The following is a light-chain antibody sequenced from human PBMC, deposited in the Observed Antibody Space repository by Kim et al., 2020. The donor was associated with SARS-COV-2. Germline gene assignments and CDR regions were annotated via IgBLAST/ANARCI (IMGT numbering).Light chain of an antibody. Sequence: QPALTQPRSVSGYPGQSVTISCTGTSSDIGDYNYVSWYQQLPGKAPKLIIYAVDKRPSGVPDRFSGSKSGNTASLTISGLQAEDETDYYCSSYAGRYTWVFGGGTKLTVL. J-gene: IGLJ3*02. CDR2: AVD. CDR1: SSDIGDYNY. V-gene: IGLV2-11*01. CDR3: SSYAGRYTWV.